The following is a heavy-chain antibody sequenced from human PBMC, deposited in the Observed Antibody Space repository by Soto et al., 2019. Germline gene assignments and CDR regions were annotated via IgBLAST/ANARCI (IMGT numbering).Heavy chain of an antibody. Sequence: PSETLSLTCTVSGGSISSYYWSWIRQPPGKGLEWIGYIYYSGSTNYNPSLKSRVTISVDTSKNQFSLKLSSVTAADTAVYYCARGEYSYDSSGYRGAFDTWGQGTMVTVSS. CDR2: IYYSGST. D-gene: IGHD3-22*01. CDR1: GGSISSYY. J-gene: IGHJ3*02. CDR3: ARGEYSYDSSGYRGAFDT. V-gene: IGHV4-59*01.